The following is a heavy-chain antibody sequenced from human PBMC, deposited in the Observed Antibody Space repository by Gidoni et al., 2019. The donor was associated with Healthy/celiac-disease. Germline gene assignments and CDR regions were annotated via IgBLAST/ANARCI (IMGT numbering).Heavy chain of an antibody. Sequence: QVQLVQSGAEVKKPGSSVKVSCKASGGTFSSYAISWVRQAPGQGLEWMGGIIPIFGTANYAQKFQGRVTITADESTSTAYMELSSLRSEDTAVYYCARDRKAVAERSVEVAFDIWGQGTMVTVSS. J-gene: IGHJ3*02. CDR2: IIPIFGTA. V-gene: IGHV1-69*01. CDR3: ARDRKAVAERSVEVAFDI. CDR1: GGTFSSYA. D-gene: IGHD6-19*01.